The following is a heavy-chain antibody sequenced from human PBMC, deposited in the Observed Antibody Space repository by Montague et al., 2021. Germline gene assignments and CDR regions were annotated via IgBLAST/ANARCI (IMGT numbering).Heavy chain of an antibody. CDR2: ISHNGST. CDR1: GGSFSGYY. V-gene: IGHV4-34*10. Sequence: SETLSLTCTVYGGSFSGYYWNWIRQPPGKGLEWIGEISHNGSTSYNPSLKSRITMAVDTSKNQFSLKLSSVTAADTAIYYCARVFSSWYVGWFDPWGQGTLVTVSS. J-gene: IGHJ5*02. CDR3: ARVFSSWYVGWFDP. D-gene: IGHD6-13*01.